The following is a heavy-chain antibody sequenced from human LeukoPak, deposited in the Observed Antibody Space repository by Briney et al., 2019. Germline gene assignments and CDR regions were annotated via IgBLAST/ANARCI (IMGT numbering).Heavy chain of an antibody. CDR1: GGSISSYY. J-gene: IGHJ4*02. D-gene: IGHD4-17*01. Sequence: SETLSLTCTVSGGSISSYYWSWIRQPPGKGLEWIGYIYYSESTNYNPSLKSRVTISVDTSKNQFSLKLSSVTAADTAVYYCARGEVENDYGDDQGFDYWGQGTLVTVSS. CDR3: ARGEVENDYGDDQGFDY. V-gene: IGHV4-59*12. CDR2: IYYSEST.